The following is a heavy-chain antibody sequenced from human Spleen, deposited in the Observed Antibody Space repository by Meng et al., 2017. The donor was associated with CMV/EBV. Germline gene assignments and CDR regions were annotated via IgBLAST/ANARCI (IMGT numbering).Heavy chain of an antibody. D-gene: IGHD1-26*01. V-gene: IGHV1-8*03. Sequence: VPGKVSGYPFSGYNITWVRQAPGQGLEWMGWMNPHTGDTGYAQDFLGRVTITGDTSINTAYMQLRSLKSEDTAVYYCARGVGFSDTWGQGTLVTVSS. CDR2: MNPHTGDT. CDR3: ARGVGFSDT. CDR1: GYPFSGYN. J-gene: IGHJ5*02.